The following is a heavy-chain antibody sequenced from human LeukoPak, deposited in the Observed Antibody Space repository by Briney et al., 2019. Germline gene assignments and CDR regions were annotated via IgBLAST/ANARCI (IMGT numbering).Heavy chain of an antibody. V-gene: IGHV4-59*08. CDR2: IYHSGHT. Sequence: SETLSLTCTVSGASVSSDYWSWIRQSPGKGLEWIGYIYHSGHTMSNPSLKSRVSLSLDTSNNQFSLKLSSVTAADTAVYYCARASYYYDSSGYYYDGYFDYWGQGTLVTVSS. D-gene: IGHD3-22*01. CDR3: ARASYYYDSSGYYYDGYFDY. CDR1: GASVSSDY. J-gene: IGHJ4*02.